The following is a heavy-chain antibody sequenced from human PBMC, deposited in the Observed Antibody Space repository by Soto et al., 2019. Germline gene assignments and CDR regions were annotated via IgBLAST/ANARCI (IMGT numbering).Heavy chain of an antibody. CDR1: GDSISSGDYY. J-gene: IGHJ6*04. Sequence: QVQLQESGPGLVKPSQTLSLTCTVSGDSISSGDYYWSWIRQPPGKGLEWIGYIYYSGSTYYNPSLKSRVTISVDTSKNQFSLKLSSVTAADTAVYYCARDIVLVPFFFGYYGMDVWGKGTKVTVSS. CDR2: IYYSGST. CDR3: ARDIVLVPFFFGYYGMDV. D-gene: IGHD2-2*01. V-gene: IGHV4-30-4*01.